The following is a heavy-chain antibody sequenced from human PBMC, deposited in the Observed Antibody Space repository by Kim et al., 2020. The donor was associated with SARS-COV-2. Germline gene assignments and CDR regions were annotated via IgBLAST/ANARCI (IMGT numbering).Heavy chain of an antibody. CDR3: ARDRAGFDY. J-gene: IGHJ4*02. Sequence: GSTNYNPSLKSRVTISVDTSKKQFSLKLSSVTAADTAVYYCARDRAGFDYWGQGTLVTVSS. V-gene: IGHV4-59*01. D-gene: IGHD3-10*01. CDR2: GST.